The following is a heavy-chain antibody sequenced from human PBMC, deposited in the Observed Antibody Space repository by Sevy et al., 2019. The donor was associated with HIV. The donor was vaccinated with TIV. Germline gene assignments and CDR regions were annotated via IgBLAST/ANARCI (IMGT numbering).Heavy chain of an antibody. D-gene: IGHD6-6*01. Sequence: GGSLRLSCAASGFTFNVYGMHWVRQAPGKGLQWVAFTRYDGSTKYYADSVKGRFTISRDNSKNTLYLQMNRLRVEDTAMYYCAKDLTERYSTSSGDFDYWGQGSLVTVSS. V-gene: IGHV3-30*02. CDR3: AKDLTERYSTSSGDFDY. CDR1: GFTFNVYG. J-gene: IGHJ4*02. CDR2: TRYDGSTK.